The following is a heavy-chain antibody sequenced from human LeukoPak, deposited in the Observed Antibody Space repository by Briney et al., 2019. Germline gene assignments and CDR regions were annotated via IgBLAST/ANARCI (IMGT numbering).Heavy chain of an antibody. CDR1: GGSISSYY. J-gene: IGHJ2*01. D-gene: IGHD5-24*01. CDR2: IYTSGST. V-gene: IGHV4-4*07. Sequence: PSETLSLTCTVSGGSISSYYWSWIRQPPGKGLEWIGRIYTSGSTNYNPSLKSRVTMSVDTSKNQFSLKLSSVTAADTAVYYCAREPRWLHPHWYFDLWGRGTLVTVSS. CDR3: AREPRWLHPHWYFDL.